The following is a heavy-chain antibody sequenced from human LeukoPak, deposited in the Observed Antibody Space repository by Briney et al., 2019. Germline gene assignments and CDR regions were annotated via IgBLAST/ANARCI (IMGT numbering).Heavy chain of an antibody. CDR1: GFTFSSYS. Sequence: PGGSLRLSCAASGFTFSSYSMNWVRQAPGKGLEWVSAISGSGGSTYYADSVKGRFTISRDNSKNTLYLQMNSLRAEDTAVYYCAKLYCSSTSCYGWGQGTLVTVSS. J-gene: IGHJ4*02. V-gene: IGHV3-23*01. D-gene: IGHD2-2*01. CDR2: ISGSGGST. CDR3: AKLYCSSTSCYG.